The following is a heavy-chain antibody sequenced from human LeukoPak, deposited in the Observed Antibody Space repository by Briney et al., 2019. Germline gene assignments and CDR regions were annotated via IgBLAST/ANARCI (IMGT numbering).Heavy chain of an antibody. CDR2: INQDGGEK. J-gene: IGHJ4*02. CDR1: GFTFSSYS. Sequence: PGGSLRLSCAASGFTFSSYSMNWVRQAPGKGLEWVASINQDGGEKYSLDSVKGRFTISRDNTKSSLYLQMNSLRAKDTAMYYCARYRHLYYWGQGTLVTVSS. D-gene: IGHD3-16*01. V-gene: IGHV3-7*01. CDR3: ARYRHLYY.